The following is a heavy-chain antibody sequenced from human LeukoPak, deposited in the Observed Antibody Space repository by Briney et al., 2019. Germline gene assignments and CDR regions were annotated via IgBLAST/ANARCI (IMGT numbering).Heavy chain of an antibody. CDR2: ISYDGSNK. CDR3: ARGSRWLVGGSFDY. J-gene: IGHJ4*02. D-gene: IGHD6-19*01. V-gene: IGHV3-30-3*01. Sequence: PGGSLRLSCAASGFTFSSYAMHWVRQAPGKGLEWVAVISYDGSNKYYADSVKGRFTISRDNSKNTLYLQMNSLRPEDTAVYYCARGSRWLVGGSFDYWGQGTLVTVSS. CDR1: GFTFSSYA.